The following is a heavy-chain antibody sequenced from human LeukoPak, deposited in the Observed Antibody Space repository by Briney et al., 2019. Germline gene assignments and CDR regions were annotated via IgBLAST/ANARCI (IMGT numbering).Heavy chain of an antibody. Sequence: PSQTLSLTCAVSGGSLSSGGYSWSWIRQPPGTGLEWIGYIYHSGSTYYNPSLKSRVTISVDRSKNQFSLKLSSVTAADTAVYYCARGGFYFDYWGQGTLVTVSS. CDR1: GGSLSSGGYS. V-gene: IGHV4-30-2*01. CDR2: IYHSGST. CDR3: ARGGFYFDY. J-gene: IGHJ4*02.